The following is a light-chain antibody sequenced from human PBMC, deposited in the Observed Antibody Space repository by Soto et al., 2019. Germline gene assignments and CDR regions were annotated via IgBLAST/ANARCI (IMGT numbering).Light chain of an antibody. V-gene: IGLV2-8*01. J-gene: IGLJ1*01. CDR1: SSDVGGYNY. Sequence: QSVLTQPPSASGSPGQSVTISCTGTSSDVGGYNYVSWYQQHPGKVPKLIIYEVNKRPSGVPDRFSGSKSGNTASLIVAGIQAEDEADYYCTSYAGGNNVFGTGTKVTVL. CDR3: TSYAGGNNV. CDR2: EVN.